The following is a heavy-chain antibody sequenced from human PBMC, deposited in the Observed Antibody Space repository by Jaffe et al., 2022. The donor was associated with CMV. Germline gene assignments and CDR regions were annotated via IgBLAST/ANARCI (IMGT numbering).Heavy chain of an antibody. CDR1: GFTFSSYD. D-gene: IGHD3-3*01. CDR3: ARESSLYDFWSGYHRGGGMDV. Sequence: EVQLVESGGGLVQPGGSLRLSCAASGFTFSSYDMHWVRQATGKGLEWVSAIGTAGDTYYPGSVKGRFTISRENAKNSLYLQMNSLRAGDTAVYYCARESSLYDFWSGYHRGGGMDVWGQGTTVTVSS. CDR2: IGTAGDT. J-gene: IGHJ6*02. V-gene: IGHV3-13*01.